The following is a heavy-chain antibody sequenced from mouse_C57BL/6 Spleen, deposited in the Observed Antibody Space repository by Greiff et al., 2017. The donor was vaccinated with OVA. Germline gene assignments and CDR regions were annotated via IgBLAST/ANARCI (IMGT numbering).Heavy chain of an antibody. CDR3: AREGKLGYFDY. V-gene: IGHV1-61*01. D-gene: IGHD4-1*01. CDR2: IYPSDSET. Sequence: VQLQQPGAELVRPGSSVKLSCKASGYTFTSYWMDWVKQRPGQGLEWIGNIYPSDSETHYNQKFKDKATLTVDKSSSTAYMQLSSLTSEDSAVYYCAREGKLGYFDYWGQGTTLTVSS. CDR1: GYTFTSYW. J-gene: IGHJ2*01.